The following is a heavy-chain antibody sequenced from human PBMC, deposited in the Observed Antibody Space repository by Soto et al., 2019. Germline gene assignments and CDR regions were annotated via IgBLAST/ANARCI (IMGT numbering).Heavy chain of an antibody. Sequence: PXGSLILSCAAAGFTFSKYGMHWVRQAPGKGLDWVALIWNDGIRKVYVDSVKGRFTISRDNSKNTLDLQMNNLRDEDTAVYYCARDDDNDANALDYWGPGALVTVSS. J-gene: IGHJ4*02. CDR1: GFTFSKYG. CDR2: IWNDGIRK. V-gene: IGHV3-33*01. CDR3: ARDDDNDANALDY.